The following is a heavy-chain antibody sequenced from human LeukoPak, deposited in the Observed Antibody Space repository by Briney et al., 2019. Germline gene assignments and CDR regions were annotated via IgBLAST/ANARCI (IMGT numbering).Heavy chain of an antibody. CDR1: GGSISSSSYY. D-gene: IGHD3-22*01. V-gene: IGHV4-39*01. CDR2: IYYSGST. Sequence: SDTLSLTCTVSGGSISSSSYYWGWIRHPPGNRLKWIGSIYYSGSTYYNPSLKSRATISVDTSRNEYTQMMSLVTAADTAVYYCARHLDYYDSSGYPSGSDYWGQGTMVNVSS. CDR3: ARHLDYYDSSGYPSGSDY. J-gene: IGHJ4*02.